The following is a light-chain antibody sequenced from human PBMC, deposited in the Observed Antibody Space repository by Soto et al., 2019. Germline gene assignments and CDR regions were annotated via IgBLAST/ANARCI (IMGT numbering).Light chain of an antibody. CDR1: QSISTW. CDR2: KAS. Sequence: DIQMTQSPSTLSASVGDRVTITCRASQSISTWLAWYHQKPGKAPNLLIYKASSLESGVPSRFSGSGSGTEFTLTISSLQPDDFATYYCQQYKSVSLLTFGGGTKVEIK. J-gene: IGKJ4*01. V-gene: IGKV1-5*03. CDR3: QQYKSVSLLT.